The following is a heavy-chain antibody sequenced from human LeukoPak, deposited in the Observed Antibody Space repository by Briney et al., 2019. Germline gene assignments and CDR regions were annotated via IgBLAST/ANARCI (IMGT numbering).Heavy chain of an antibody. Sequence: SETLSLTCTVSGGSISSYYWSWIRQPPGKGLEWIGYIYYSGSAYYNPSLKSRVTISVDTSKNQFSLKLSSVTAADTAVYYCARVRGSVVAAAIWFDPWGQGTLVTVSS. D-gene: IGHD2-15*01. CDR2: IYYSGSA. V-gene: IGHV4-59*01. J-gene: IGHJ5*02. CDR3: ARVRGSVVAAAIWFDP. CDR1: GGSISSYY.